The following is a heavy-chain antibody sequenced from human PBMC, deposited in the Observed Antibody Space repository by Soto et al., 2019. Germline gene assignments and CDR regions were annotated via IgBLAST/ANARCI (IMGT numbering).Heavy chain of an antibody. Sequence: GASVNVSCKASGFTFTSSAIQWVRQARGQRLEWIGWIVVGSGNTNYAQKFQERVTITRDMSTSTAYMELSSLRSEDTAVYYCAALGSVTTDAFDIWGQGTMVTVSS. CDR1: GFTFTSSA. CDR3: AALGSVTTDAFDI. CDR2: IVVGSGNT. J-gene: IGHJ3*02. V-gene: IGHV1-58*02. D-gene: IGHD4-17*01.